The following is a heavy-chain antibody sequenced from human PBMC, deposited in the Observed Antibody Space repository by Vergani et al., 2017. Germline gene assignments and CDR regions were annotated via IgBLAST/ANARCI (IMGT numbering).Heavy chain of an antibody. V-gene: IGHV3-9*01. D-gene: IGHD6-13*01. Sequence: VQLVESAGGLVQPGRSLRLSCAASGFTFDDYAMHWVRQAPGKGLEWVSGINWNSDSIAYADSVKGRFTISRDNAKNPLYLQMNSLRAEDTALYYCVKDIAASGNYWYFDLWGRGTLVTVSS. CDR3: VKDIAASGNYWYFDL. CDR2: INWNSDSI. CDR1: GFTFDDYA. J-gene: IGHJ2*01.